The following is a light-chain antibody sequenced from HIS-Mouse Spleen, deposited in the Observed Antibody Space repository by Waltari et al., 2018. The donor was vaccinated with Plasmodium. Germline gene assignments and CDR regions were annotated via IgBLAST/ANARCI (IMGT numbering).Light chain of an antibody. CDR1: NIGSKN. Sequence: SYELTQPLSVSVALGQTARITCGGNNIGSKNVHWYQQKPGQAPVLVIYRDSNRPSGIPERFSGSNSGNTATLTISGAQVEDEADYYCYSTDSSGNHRVFGGGTKLTVL. V-gene: IGLV3-9*01. CDR2: RDS. J-gene: IGLJ3*02. CDR3: YSTDSSGNHRV.